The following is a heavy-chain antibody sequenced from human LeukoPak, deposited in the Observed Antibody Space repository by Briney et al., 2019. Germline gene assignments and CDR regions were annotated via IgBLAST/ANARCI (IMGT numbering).Heavy chain of an antibody. CDR2: IIPIFGTA. Sequence: GASVKVSCKASGGTFSSYAISWVRQAPGHGLEWMGGIIPIFGTANYAQKFQGRVTITADESTSTAYMELSSLRSEDTAVYYCARTQLVESPVHYYYYMDVWGKGTTVTVSS. CDR3: ARTQLVESPVHYYYYMDV. V-gene: IGHV1-69*13. J-gene: IGHJ6*03. CDR1: GGTFSSYA. D-gene: IGHD1-26*01.